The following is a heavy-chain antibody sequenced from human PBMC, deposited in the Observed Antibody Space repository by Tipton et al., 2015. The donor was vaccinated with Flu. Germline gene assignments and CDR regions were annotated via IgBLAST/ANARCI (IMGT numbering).Heavy chain of an antibody. J-gene: IGHJ3*01. Sequence: QVQLVQSGAEVKKPGASVKVSCKASGYTFTGFYIHWMRQAPGQGLEWMGWINPNSGDTRYAQKFQGRVTMTRDTSISTAYMDLSRLTSDDTAVYYCARPQWLAEDIFNDWGQGTTVTVSS. CDR3: ARPQWLAEDIFND. V-gene: IGHV1-2*02. D-gene: IGHD6-19*01. CDR1: GYTFTGFY. CDR2: INPNSGDT.